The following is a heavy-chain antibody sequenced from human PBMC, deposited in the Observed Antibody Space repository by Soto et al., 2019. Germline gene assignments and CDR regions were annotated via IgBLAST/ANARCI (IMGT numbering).Heavy chain of an antibody. CDR2: IYYSGST. V-gene: IGHV4-61*01. D-gene: IGHD3-9*01. Sequence: QVQLQESGPGLVKPSETLSLTCTVSGGSVSSGSYYWSWIRQPPGKGLEWIGYIYYSGSTNYNPSLTSRVTISVDTSKNQFSLKLSSVTAADTAVYYCARARDDRGWFDPWGQGTLVTVSS. J-gene: IGHJ5*02. CDR3: ARARDDRGWFDP. CDR1: GGSVSSGSYY.